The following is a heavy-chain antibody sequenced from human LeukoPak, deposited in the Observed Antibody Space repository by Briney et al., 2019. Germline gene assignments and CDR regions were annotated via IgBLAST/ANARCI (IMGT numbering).Heavy chain of an antibody. CDR2: IYHSGST. CDR3: AIYYYDSSGYYKFDY. Sequence: SETLSLTCAVSGGSISSSNWWSWVRQPPGKGLEWIGEIYHSGSTNYNPSLKSRVTISVDKSKNQFSLKLSSVTAADTAVYYCAIYYYDSSGYYKFDYWGQGTLVTVSS. J-gene: IGHJ4*02. V-gene: IGHV4-4*02. D-gene: IGHD3-22*01. CDR1: GGSISSSNW.